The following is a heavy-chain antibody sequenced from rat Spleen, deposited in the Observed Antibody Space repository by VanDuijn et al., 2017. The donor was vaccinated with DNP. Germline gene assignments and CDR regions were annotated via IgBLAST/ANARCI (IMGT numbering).Heavy chain of an antibody. CDR1: RITFSDHN. CDR3: TSPDGDGSYY. D-gene: IGHD1-12*02. CDR2: FSYNGGTP. Sequence: EVQLVESGGGLVQPGRSMKLSCAVSRITFSDHNMAWVRQAPAKGLEWVAHFSYNGGTPYYRDSVKGRFTISRDNAQSTLYLQMNSLRSEEQATYYCTSPDGDGSYYWGQGVMVTVSS. V-gene: IGHV5-7*01. J-gene: IGHJ2*01.